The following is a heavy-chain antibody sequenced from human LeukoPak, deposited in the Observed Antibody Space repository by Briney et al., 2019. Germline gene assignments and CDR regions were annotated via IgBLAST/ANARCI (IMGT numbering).Heavy chain of an antibody. CDR2: VYITGPT. CDR3: ARAHTPLRSDYYYYLDV. Sequence: SETLSLTCTVSGGSFSGHYWTWIRQPAGRGLEFIGRVYITGPTNYNASLQGRVTMSVDTSKSQFSLNLTSVTAADTAVYFCARAHTPLRSDYYYYLDVWGTGTTVIVS. D-gene: IGHD5-18*01. J-gene: IGHJ6*03. CDR1: GGSFSGHY. V-gene: IGHV4-4*07.